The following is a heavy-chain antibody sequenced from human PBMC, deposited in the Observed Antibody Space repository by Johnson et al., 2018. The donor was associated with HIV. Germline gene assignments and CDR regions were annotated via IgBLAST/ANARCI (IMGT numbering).Heavy chain of an antibody. J-gene: IGHJ3*02. V-gene: IGHV3-15*01. CDR1: GFTVSSNY. CDR2: IKSKTDGGTT. CDR3: TTAVDGAPDAFDI. Sequence: VQLMESGGGVVQPGRSLRLSCAASGFTVSSNYMSWVRQAPGKGLEWVGRIKSKTDGGTTDYAAPVKGRFTISRDDSKNTLYLQMNSLKTEDTAVYYCTTAVDGAPDAFDIWGQGTMVTVSS. D-gene: IGHD4-17*01.